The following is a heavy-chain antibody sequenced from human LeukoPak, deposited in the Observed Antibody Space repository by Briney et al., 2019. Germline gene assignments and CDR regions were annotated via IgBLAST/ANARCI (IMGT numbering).Heavy chain of an antibody. J-gene: IGHJ4*01. CDR3: ARHGWFGDFDY. Sequence: SSETLSLTCTVSGGTISSYYWSWIRQPPGKGLEWIGYIYYSGSTNYNPSLKSRVTISVDTSKNQFSLKPSSVTAADTAVYYCARHGWFGDFDYWGQEPWSPSPQ. D-gene: IGHD3-10*01. CDR2: IYYSGST. V-gene: IGHV4-59*08. CDR1: GGTISSYY.